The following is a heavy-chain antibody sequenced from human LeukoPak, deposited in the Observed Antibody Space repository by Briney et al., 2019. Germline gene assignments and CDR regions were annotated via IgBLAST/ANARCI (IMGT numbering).Heavy chain of an antibody. CDR2: IYSGGTT. V-gene: IGHV3-53*01. J-gene: IGHJ4*02. CDR1: GFTVSSNY. CDR3: ARGGSWKAFDY. Sequence: GSLRLSCAASGFTVSSNYMSWVRQAPGKGLEWVSVIYSGGTTYYADSVKGRFTISRDNSKNTLYLQMNSLRAEDTAVYYCARGGSWKAFDYWGQGTLVTVSS. D-gene: IGHD1-1*01.